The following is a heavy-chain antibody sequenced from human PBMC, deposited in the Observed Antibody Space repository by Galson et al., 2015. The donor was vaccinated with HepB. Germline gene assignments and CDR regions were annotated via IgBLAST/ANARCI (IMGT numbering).Heavy chain of an antibody. CDR1: GYTFTGYY. V-gene: IGHV1-2*06. J-gene: IGHJ6*03. CDR2: INPNSGDT. Sequence: SVKVSCKASGYTFTGYYMHWVRQAPGQGLEWMGRINPNSGDTKYAQKFQGRVTMTRDTSISTAYMELSRLASDDTAVYYCARDVYYGSRNYNNEINYFYYMDVWGKGTAVTVSS. CDR3: ARDVYYGSRNYNNEINYFYYMDV. D-gene: IGHD3-10*01.